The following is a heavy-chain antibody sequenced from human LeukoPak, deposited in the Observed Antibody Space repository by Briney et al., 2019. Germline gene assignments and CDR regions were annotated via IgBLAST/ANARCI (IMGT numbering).Heavy chain of an antibody. Sequence: GGSLRLSCAASGFTFDDYDMGWVRQAPGKGLEWVSGINWNGGGTGYADSVKGRFTISRDNAKNSLYLQMNSLRAEDTAFYYCGRGGGGSYRYYFDYWGQGTLVTVSS. D-gene: IGHD3-16*02. CDR1: GFTFDDYD. CDR3: GRGGGGSYRYYFDY. CDR2: INWNGGGT. V-gene: IGHV3-20*04. J-gene: IGHJ4*02.